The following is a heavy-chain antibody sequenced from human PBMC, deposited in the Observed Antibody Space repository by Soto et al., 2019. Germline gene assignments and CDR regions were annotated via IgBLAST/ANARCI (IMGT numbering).Heavy chain of an antibody. CDR1: GFTFSSYG. V-gene: IGHV3-33*01. D-gene: IGHD2-2*02. CDR2: IWYDGSNK. J-gene: IGHJ6*04. CDR3: ARDQTYCSSTSCYSRYYYGMDV. Sequence: GWSLRLSCAASGFTFSSYGMHLVRQAPGKGLEWGAVIWYDGSNKYYADSVKGRFTISRDNSKNTLYLQMNRLRAEDTAVYYCARDQTYCSSTSCYSRYYYGMDVWGEGTKVTVSS.